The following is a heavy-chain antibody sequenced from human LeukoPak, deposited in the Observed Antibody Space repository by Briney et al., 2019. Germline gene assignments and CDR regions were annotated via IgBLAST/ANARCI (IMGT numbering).Heavy chain of an antibody. CDR2: IYTSGST. V-gene: IGHV4-61*02. CDR1: GGSISSGSYY. D-gene: IGHD2-21*01. CDR3: ATLDVSGVVF. J-gene: IGHJ3*01. Sequence: SQTLSLTCTVSGGSISSGSYYWSWIQQPAGKGLEWIGRIYTSGSTNYNPSLKSRVTISVDTSKNQFSLKLSSVTAADTAVYYCATLDVSGVVFWGQGTMVTVSS.